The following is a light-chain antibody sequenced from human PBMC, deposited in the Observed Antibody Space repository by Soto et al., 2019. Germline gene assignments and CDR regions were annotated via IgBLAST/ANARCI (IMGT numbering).Light chain of an antibody. CDR2: GNR. Sequence: QSVLTQPPSVSGAPGQRVTLSCTGNTSNLGAGYDVHWYQQLPGAAPKLVIFGNRNRPSGVPERFSGSKSGTSASLAITGLQAEDEADYYCQSSDSSLNVFGTGTKLTVL. J-gene: IGLJ1*01. CDR1: TSNLGAGYD. V-gene: IGLV1-40*01. CDR3: QSSDSSLNV.